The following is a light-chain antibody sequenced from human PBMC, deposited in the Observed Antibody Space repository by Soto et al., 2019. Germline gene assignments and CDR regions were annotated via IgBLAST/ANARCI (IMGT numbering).Light chain of an antibody. CDR2: AAS. J-gene: IGKJ4*01. Sequence: DIQMTQSPSSLSASVGDRVTITCRARQGISNNLAWYQQKPGKVPKLLMYAASTLHSGVPSRFSGSASGTAFTLTISSLQPEDVATYYCRNYNCALPLTFGGGTKVEIK. V-gene: IGKV1-27*01. CDR1: QGISNN. CDR3: RNYNCALPLT.